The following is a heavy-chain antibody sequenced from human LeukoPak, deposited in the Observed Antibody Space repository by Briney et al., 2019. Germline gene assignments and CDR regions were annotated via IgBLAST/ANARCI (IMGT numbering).Heavy chain of an antibody. CDR2: INHSGST. CDR3: ARAASSWYASNFDY. Sequence: SETLSLTCAVYGGSFSGYYWSWIRQPPGKGLEWIGEINHSGSTNYNPSLKSRVTISVDTSKNQFSLKLSSVTAADTAVYYCARAASSWYASNFDYWGQGTLVTVSS. V-gene: IGHV4-34*01. CDR1: GGSFSGYY. D-gene: IGHD6-13*01. J-gene: IGHJ4*02.